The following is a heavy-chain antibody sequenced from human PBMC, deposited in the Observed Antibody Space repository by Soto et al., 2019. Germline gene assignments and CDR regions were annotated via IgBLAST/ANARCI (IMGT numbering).Heavy chain of an antibody. D-gene: IGHD3-3*01. CDR3: AKRGDDFRSGYYYYFDY. CDR2: IGGRGVGT. V-gene: IGHV3-23*01. Sequence: PGGSLRLSCAASGFTFDNYAMSWVRQAPGKGLEWVSSIGGRGVGTFYADSVKGRFTISRDNSKSMLYLQMDSLRVEDTVVFFCAKRGDDFRSGYYYYFDYWGLGTLVTVSS. J-gene: IGHJ4*02. CDR1: GFTFDNYA.